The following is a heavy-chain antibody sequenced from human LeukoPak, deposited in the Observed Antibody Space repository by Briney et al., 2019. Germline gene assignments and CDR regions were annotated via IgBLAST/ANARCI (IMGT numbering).Heavy chain of an antibody. D-gene: IGHD6-19*01. J-gene: IGHJ5*02. CDR1: GFTFSSYA. CDR2: ISGSGGST. CDR3: ARAIAVAGTRWFDP. Sequence: RGSLRLSCAASGFTFSSYAMSWVRQAPGKGLEWVSAISGSGGSTYYADSVKGRFTISRDNAKNSLYLQMNSLRAEDTAVYYCARAIAVAGTRWFDPWGQGTLVTVSS. V-gene: IGHV3-23*01.